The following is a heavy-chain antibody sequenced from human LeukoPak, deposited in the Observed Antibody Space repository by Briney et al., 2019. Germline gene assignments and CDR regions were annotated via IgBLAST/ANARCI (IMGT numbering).Heavy chain of an antibody. V-gene: IGHV1-18*01. CDR3: ARVSYYLFDP. CDR2: ISAYNGNT. Sequence: ASVKVSCKASGYTFTSYAISWVRQAPGQGLECMGWISAYNGNTYYAQNFQGRVTMTGDTSTSTAYMELRSLRSDDTAVYYCARVSYYLFDPWGQGTLLTVSP. CDR1: GYTFTSYA. D-gene: IGHD3-10*01. J-gene: IGHJ5*02.